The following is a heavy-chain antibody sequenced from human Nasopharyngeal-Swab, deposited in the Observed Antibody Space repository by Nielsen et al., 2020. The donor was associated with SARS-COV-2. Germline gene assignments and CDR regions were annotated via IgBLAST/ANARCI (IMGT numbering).Heavy chain of an antibody. CDR3: AKGESDGGNAPLDY. V-gene: IGHV3-43*01. CDR2: ISWDGGST. D-gene: IGHD4-23*01. J-gene: IGHJ4*02. Sequence: GESLKISCAASGFTFDDYTMHWVRQAPGKGLEWVSLISWDGGSTYYADSVKGRFTISRDNSKNSLYLQMNSLRTEDTALYYCAKGESDGGNAPLDYWGQGTLVTDSS. CDR1: GFTFDDYT.